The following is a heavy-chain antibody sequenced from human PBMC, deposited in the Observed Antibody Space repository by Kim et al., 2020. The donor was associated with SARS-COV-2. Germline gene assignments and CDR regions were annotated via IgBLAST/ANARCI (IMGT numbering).Heavy chain of an antibody. Sequence: ASVKVSCKASGYTFTSYGISWVRQAPGQGLEWMGWISAYNGNTNYAQKLQGRVTMTTDTSTSTAYMELRSLRSDDTAVYYCARDNRRSGQQLVWGALISFYGMDVWGQGTTVTVSS. J-gene: IGHJ6*02. D-gene: IGHD6-13*01. CDR1: GYTFTSYG. CDR2: ISAYNGNT. CDR3: ARDNRRSGQQLVWGALISFYGMDV. V-gene: IGHV1-18*04.